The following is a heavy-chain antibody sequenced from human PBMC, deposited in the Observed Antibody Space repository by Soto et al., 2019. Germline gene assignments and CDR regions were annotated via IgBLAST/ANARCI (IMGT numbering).Heavy chain of an antibody. D-gene: IGHD3-3*01. V-gene: IGHV4-31*03. CDR1: CGSISSGGYY. CDR2: IYYSGST. J-gene: IGHJ4*02. Sequence: SETLSLTCTVSCGSISSGGYYWSWIRQHPGKGLEWIGYIYYSGSTYYNPSLKSRVTISVDTSKNQFSLKLSSVTAADTAVYYCARIGRITIFALDYWGQGTLVTVSS. CDR3: ARIGRITIFALDY.